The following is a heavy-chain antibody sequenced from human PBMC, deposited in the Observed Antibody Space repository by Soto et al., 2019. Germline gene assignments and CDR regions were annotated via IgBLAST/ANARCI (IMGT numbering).Heavy chain of an antibody. D-gene: IGHD1-7*01. CDR2: IYPSDYHT. V-gene: IGHV5-51*02. J-gene: IGHJ4*02. Sequence: GEPLKISCQGSGYSLISDWTAWVRQMPGKGMEWMGTIYPSDYHTTYSPSFQGQVTISDDKYMRTAYLQWTSLKASDSAIYYCARTTGTTRFVDSLGQVTFVTVSS. CDR3: ARTTGTTRFVDS. CDR1: GYSLISDW.